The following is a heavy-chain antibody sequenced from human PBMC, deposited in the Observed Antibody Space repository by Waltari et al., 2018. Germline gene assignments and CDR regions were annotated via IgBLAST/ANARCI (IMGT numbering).Heavy chain of an antibody. Sequence: QVQLVQSGAEVKKPGASVKVSCKASGYTFTSYYMHWVRQAPGQGLAWMGIINPSVCSTSYAKKFQGRGTMTRDTSTSTVYMELSSLRSEDTAVYYWARDGVDYEFRRAGGGMDVWGQGTTVTVSS. J-gene: IGHJ6*02. CDR3: ARDGVDYEFRRAGGGMDV. CDR2: INPSVCST. CDR1: GYTFTSYY. V-gene: IGHV1-46*01. D-gene: IGHD3-3*01.